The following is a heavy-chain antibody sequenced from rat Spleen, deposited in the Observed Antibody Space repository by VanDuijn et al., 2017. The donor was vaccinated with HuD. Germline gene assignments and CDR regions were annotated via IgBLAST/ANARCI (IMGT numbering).Heavy chain of an antibody. CDR3: VRQDTSGYSNWFTY. CDR1: GFTFSNYY. CDR2: ISTGGGNT. J-gene: IGHJ3*01. Sequence: EVQLVESGGGFVQPGRSMKLSCAASGFTFSNYYMAWVRQAPTKGLEWVASISTGGGNTYYRDSVKGRFTISRDNAKSTLYLQMDSLRSEDTATYYCVRQDTSGYSNWFTYWGQGTLVTVSS. V-gene: IGHV5-25*01. D-gene: IGHD4-3*01.